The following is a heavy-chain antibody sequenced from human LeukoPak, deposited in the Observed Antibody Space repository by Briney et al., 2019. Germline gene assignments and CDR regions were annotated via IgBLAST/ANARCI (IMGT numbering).Heavy chain of an antibody. J-gene: IGHJ4*02. CDR1: GFTFSSYG. CDR2: ISYDGSNK. Sequence: GGSLRLSCAASGFTFSSYGMHWVRQAPGKGLEWVAVISYDGSNKYYADSVKGRFTISRDNSKNTLYLQMNSLRAEDTAVYYCAKERGLYCSSTSCYLDYWGQGTLVTVSS. V-gene: IGHV3-30*18. D-gene: IGHD2-2*01. CDR3: AKERGLYCSSTSCYLDY.